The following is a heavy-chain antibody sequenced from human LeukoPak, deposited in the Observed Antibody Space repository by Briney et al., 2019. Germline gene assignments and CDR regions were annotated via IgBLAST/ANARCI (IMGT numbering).Heavy chain of an antibody. CDR3: ARALYYYDSSGYPHWFDP. D-gene: IGHD3-22*01. Sequence: GGSLRLSCAASGFTFSNYGMSWVRQAPGKGLEWVSSISGSGDSTYYADSVKGRFTISRDNSKNTLYLQMSSLRAEDTAVYYCARALYYYDSSGYPHWFDPWGQGTLVTVSS. V-gene: IGHV3-23*01. J-gene: IGHJ5*02. CDR2: ISGSGDST. CDR1: GFTFSNYG.